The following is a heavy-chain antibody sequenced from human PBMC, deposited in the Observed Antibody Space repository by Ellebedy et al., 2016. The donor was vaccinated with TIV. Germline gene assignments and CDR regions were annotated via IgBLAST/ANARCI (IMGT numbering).Heavy chain of an antibody. Sequence: ASVKVSCKASGYTFSSYGFSWVRQAPGQGLEWMGWISAYNGNTNYAQKLQGRVTMTTDTSTSTAYMELRSLRSDDTAVYYCAREFSALWFGESLSGMDVWGQGTTVTVSS. CDR1: GYTFSSYG. CDR2: ISAYNGNT. V-gene: IGHV1-18*01. J-gene: IGHJ6*02. D-gene: IGHD3-10*01. CDR3: AREFSALWFGESLSGMDV.